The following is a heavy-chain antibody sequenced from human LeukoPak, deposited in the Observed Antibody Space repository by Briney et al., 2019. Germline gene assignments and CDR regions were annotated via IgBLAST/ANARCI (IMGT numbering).Heavy chain of an antibody. CDR2: ISAYNDNT. Sequence: ASVKVSCRASGYTFTSYGISRVRQAPGQGLEWMGWISAYNDNTNYAQKLQGRVTMTTDTSTSTTYMELRSLRSDDTAVYYCARAGAAMVPRFDYWGQGTLVTVSS. CDR3: ARAGAAMVPRFDY. V-gene: IGHV1-18*01. CDR1: GYTFTSYG. D-gene: IGHD5-18*01. J-gene: IGHJ4*02.